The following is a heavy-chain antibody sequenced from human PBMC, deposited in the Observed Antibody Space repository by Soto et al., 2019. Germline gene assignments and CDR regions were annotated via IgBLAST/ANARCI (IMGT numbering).Heavy chain of an antibody. D-gene: IGHD5-12*01. J-gene: IGHJ2*01. CDR3: ARGNHRWLQLWYFDL. V-gene: IGHV1-69*01. Sequence: QVQLVQSGAEVKKPGSSVTVYCKASGGTFSSYTISWVRQAPGQGLEWMGGIIPIFGTANYAQKFQGRVTITADESTSTVYMELSSLRSEDTAVYYCARGNHRWLQLWYFDLWGRGTLVTVSS. CDR1: GGTFSSYT. CDR2: IIPIFGTA.